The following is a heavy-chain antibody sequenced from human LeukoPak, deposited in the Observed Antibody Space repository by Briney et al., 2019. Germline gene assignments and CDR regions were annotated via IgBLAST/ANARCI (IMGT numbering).Heavy chain of an antibody. CDR1: GGSISSGSYY. V-gene: IGHV4-61*02. CDR3: AKSFLYYYDSSGYYTDAFDI. D-gene: IGHD3-22*01. J-gene: IGHJ3*02. Sequence: PSETLSLTCTVSGGSISSGSYYWGWIRQPAGKGLEWIGRIYTSGSTNYNPSLKSRVTISVDTSKNQFSLKLSSVTAADTAVYYCAKSFLYYYDSSGYYTDAFDIWGQGTMVTVSS. CDR2: IYTSGST.